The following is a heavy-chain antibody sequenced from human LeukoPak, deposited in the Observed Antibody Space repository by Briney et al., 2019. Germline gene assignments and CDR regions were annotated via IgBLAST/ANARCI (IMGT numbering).Heavy chain of an antibody. J-gene: IGHJ1*01. Sequence: PGGSLRLSCAASGFTFSSYSMNWVRQPPGKGLEWIGSIHYSGNTYYNPSLKSRITISVDTSKNQFSLKLSSVTAADTAVYYCARTHYYDSSGYRSLYFQHWGQGTLVTVSS. D-gene: IGHD3-22*01. V-gene: IGHV4-38-2*01. CDR1: GFTFSSYS. CDR2: IHYSGNT. CDR3: ARTHYYDSSGYRSLYFQH.